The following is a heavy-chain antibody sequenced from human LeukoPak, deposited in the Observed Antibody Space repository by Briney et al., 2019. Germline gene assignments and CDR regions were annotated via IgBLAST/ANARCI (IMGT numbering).Heavy chain of an antibody. D-gene: IGHD5-12*01. CDR2: IYYSGST. J-gene: IGHJ6*03. CDR1: DGSISSYY. V-gene: IGHV4-59*01. Sequence: SETLSLTCTVSDGSISSYYWSWIRQPPGKGLEWIGYIYYSGSTNYNPSLKSRVTISVDTSKNQFSLKLSSVTAADTAVYYCARVGGYSGYDGYYYYYMDVWGKGTTVTVSS. CDR3: ARVGGYSGYDGYYYYYMDV.